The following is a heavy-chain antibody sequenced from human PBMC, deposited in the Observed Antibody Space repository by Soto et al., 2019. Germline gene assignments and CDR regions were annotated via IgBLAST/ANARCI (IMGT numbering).Heavy chain of an antibody. CDR3: AKEGTSYGVPWHAFDI. V-gene: IGHV3-23*01. D-gene: IGHD4-17*01. CDR1: GFTFSSYA. Sequence: EVQLLESGGGLVQPGGSLRLSCAASGFTFSSYAMSWVRQAPGKGLEWVSAISGSGGSTYYADSVKGRFTISRDNSKNTLYLQTNSVRAEDTAVYYCAKEGTSYGVPWHAFDIWGQGTMVTVSS. J-gene: IGHJ3*02. CDR2: ISGSGGST.